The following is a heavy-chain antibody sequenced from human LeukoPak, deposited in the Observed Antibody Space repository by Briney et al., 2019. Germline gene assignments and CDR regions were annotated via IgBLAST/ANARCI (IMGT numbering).Heavy chain of an antibody. V-gene: IGHV4-59*01. CDR2: IYFTGIT. CDR1: GDSISSSY. D-gene: IGHD3-22*01. Sequence: PSETLSLTCAVSGDSISSSYWSWIRQPPGKGLEWIGYIYFTGITNYNPSLRSRVTMSLDTSKNQFSLKLNSVTAADTAVYYCARAGKTDSSGYYNDAFDIWGQGTMVTVSS. CDR3: ARAGKTDSSGYYNDAFDI. J-gene: IGHJ3*02.